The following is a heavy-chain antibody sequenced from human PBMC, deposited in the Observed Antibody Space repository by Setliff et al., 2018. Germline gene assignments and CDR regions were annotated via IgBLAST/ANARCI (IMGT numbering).Heavy chain of an antibody. CDR3: ARDQFRNSGGLYS. V-gene: IGHV1-69*05. J-gene: IGHJ4*02. Sequence: VASVKVSCKASGGTFRSDGFNWVRQAPGQGLEWMGRIIPVFRTAKYAQKFQGRFTIFRDNSKNTLYLQMSSLRPDDTAMYYCARDQFRNSGGLYSRGQGTLVTVSS. CDR2: IIPVFRTA. CDR1: GGTFRSDG. D-gene: IGHD1-7*01.